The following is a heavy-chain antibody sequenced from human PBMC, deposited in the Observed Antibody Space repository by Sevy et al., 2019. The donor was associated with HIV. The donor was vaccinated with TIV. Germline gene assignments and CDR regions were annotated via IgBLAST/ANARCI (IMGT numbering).Heavy chain of an antibody. Sequence: GGSLRLSCAASGFTFSSYGMHWVRQAPGKGLEWVAFIRYDGSNKYYADSVKGRFTISRDNSKNTLYLQMNSLRAEDTAVYYCSTVPAGGTTLYYYYYMDVWGKGTTVTVSS. D-gene: IGHD1-7*01. CDR2: IRYDGSNK. CDR1: GFTFSSYG. CDR3: STVPAGGTTLYYYYYMDV. V-gene: IGHV3-30*02. J-gene: IGHJ6*03.